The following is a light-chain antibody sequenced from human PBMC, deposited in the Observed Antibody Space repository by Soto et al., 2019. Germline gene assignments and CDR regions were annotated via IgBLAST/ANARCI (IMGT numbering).Light chain of an antibody. V-gene: IGKV1-5*03. CDR2: KAS. CDR3: QHYNSYSEA. CDR1: QTISSW. Sequence: DIQMTQSPSTLSGSVGDRVTITCRASQTISSWLAWYSQTPGKAPKLLIYKASTLKSGVPSRFSGSGAGTECTRPISSLQPDDVSTYYCQHYNSYSEAFGQGTKVDIK. J-gene: IGKJ1*01.